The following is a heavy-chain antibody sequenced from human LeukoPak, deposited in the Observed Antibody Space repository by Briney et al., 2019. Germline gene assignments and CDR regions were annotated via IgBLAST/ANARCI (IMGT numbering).Heavy chain of an antibody. V-gene: IGHV3-23*01. D-gene: IGHD5-12*01. J-gene: IGHJ4*02. CDR2: ISGSGGST. CDR1: GFTFSSYA. CDR3: AKVWDSGYDEDFDY. Sequence: GGSLRLSCAASGFTFSSYAMSWVRKAPGKGLEWVSAISGSGGSTYYADSVKGRFTISRDNSKNTLYLQMNSLRAEDTAVYYCAKVWDSGYDEDFDYWGQGTLVTVSS.